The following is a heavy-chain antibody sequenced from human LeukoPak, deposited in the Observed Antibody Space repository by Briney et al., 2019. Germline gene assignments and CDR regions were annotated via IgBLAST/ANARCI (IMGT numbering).Heavy chain of an antibody. D-gene: IGHD4-17*01. Sequence: GGSLRLSCAASGFTVSSNYMSWVRQAPGKGLEWVSVIYSGGSTYYADSVKGRFTISRDNSKDTLYLQMNSLRAEDTAVYYCARVSYGDYPADDYWGQGTLVTVSS. CDR2: IYSGGST. CDR1: GFTVSSNY. J-gene: IGHJ4*02. V-gene: IGHV3-53*01. CDR3: ARVSYGDYPADDY.